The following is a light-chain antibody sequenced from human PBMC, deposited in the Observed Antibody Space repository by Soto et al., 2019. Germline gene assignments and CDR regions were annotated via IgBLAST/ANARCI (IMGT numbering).Light chain of an antibody. CDR2: EVS. CDR1: NSDVGSYNL. Sequence: QSVLTQPASVSGSPGQSITISCTGTNSDVGSYNLVSWYQQHPGKAPKLMIYEVSKRPSGVSNRFSGSKSGNTASLTISGLQAEDEADYYCCSYAGSSTDVVFGGGTKLTVL. J-gene: IGLJ2*01. V-gene: IGLV2-23*02. CDR3: CSYAGSSTDVV.